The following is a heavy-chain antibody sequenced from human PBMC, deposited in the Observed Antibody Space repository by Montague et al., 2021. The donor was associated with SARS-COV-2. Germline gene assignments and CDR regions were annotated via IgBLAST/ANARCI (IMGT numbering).Heavy chain of an antibody. CDR2: IYTSGST. CDR3: AREAWFGDKTSASEYYGMDV. J-gene: IGHJ6*02. CDR1: GGSISSYY. Sequence: SETLSLTCTVSGGSISSYYWSWIRQPAGKGLEWIGRIYTSGSTNYNPSLKGGVTMSVDTSKNQFSLKLSSVTAADTAVYYCAREAWFGDKTSASEYYGMDVWGQGTTVTVSS. V-gene: IGHV4-4*07. D-gene: IGHD3-10*01.